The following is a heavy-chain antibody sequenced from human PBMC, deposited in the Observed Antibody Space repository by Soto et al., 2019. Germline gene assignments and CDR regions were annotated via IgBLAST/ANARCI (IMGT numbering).Heavy chain of an antibody. CDR1: GYTFTSYD. V-gene: IGHV1-8*01. CDR3: ARRYSGYDFYPLWYYYGMDV. J-gene: IGHJ6*02. Sequence: ASVKVSCKASGYTFTSYDINWVRQATGQGLEWMGWMNPNSGNTGYAQKFQGRVTMTRNTSISTAYMELSSLRSEDTAVYYCARRYSGYDFYPLWYYYGMDVWAKGPRSPSP. D-gene: IGHD5-12*01. CDR2: MNPNSGNT.